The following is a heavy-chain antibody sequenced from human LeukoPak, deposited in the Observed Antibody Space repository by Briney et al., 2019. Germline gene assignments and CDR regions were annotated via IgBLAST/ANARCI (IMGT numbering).Heavy chain of an antibody. J-gene: IGHJ4*02. V-gene: IGHV3-74*01. CDR1: GITFSNYY. CDR3: ATDDYRGLGY. CDR2: IIQDGSVT. D-gene: IGHD3-16*01. Sequence: GGSLRLSCVPSGITFSNYYMPWVRPVPGEGLVWVSHIIQDGSVTSYADSVKGRFTISRDNAKNTVYLQLNNLRAEDTAVYYCATDDYRGLGYWGQGTLVTVSS.